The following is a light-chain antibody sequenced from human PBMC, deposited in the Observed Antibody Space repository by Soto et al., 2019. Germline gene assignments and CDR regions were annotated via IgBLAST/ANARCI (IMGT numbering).Light chain of an antibody. CDR2: DAT. V-gene: IGKV1-5*01. J-gene: IGKJ1*01. Sequence: IHRFHTPSTLSSSLVDRVSVSCRASQSISNWLAWYQQKPGKAPNLLIYDATSLKSGVPARFSGSGSGTEFTLTISSLQTDDFATYYCQQYSTYSTFGQGTKVDIK. CDR3: QQYSTYST. CDR1: QSISNW.